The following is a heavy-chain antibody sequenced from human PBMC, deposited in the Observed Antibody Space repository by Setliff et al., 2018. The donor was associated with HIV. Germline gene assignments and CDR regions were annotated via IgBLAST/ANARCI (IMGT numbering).Heavy chain of an antibody. CDR2: IYYSGST. J-gene: IGHJ3*02. V-gene: IGHV4-31*03. CDR1: GGSISSGGYY. D-gene: IGHD3-22*01. Sequence: SETLSLTCTVSGGSISSGGYYWSWIRQHPGKGLEWIGYIYYSGSTYYNPSLKSRVTISVDTSKNQFSLKLSSVTAADTAVYYCARHSTGNYYDSSGSYSYAAFDIWGQGTRVT. CDR3: ARHSTGNYYDSSGSYSYAAFDI.